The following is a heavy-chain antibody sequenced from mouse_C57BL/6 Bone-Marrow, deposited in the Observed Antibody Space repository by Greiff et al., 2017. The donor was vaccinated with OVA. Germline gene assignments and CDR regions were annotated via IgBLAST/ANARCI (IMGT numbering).Heavy chain of an antibody. Sequence: EVHLVESGGGLVKPGGSLKLSCAASGFTFSDYGMHWVRQAPEKGLEWVAYISSGSSTIYYADTVKGRFTISRDNAKNTLFLQMTSLRSEDTAMYYCARREETGTKWYFDVWGTGTTVTVSS. V-gene: IGHV5-17*01. CDR2: ISSGSSTI. CDR1: GFTFSDYG. CDR3: ARREETGTKWYFDV. J-gene: IGHJ1*03. D-gene: IGHD4-1*01.